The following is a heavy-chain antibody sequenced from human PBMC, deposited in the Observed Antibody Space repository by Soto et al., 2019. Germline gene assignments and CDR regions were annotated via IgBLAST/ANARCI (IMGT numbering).Heavy chain of an antibody. Sequence: QVQLEQSGAEVKKPGSSVKVSCKASGDTYAFNWARLAPGQGLEWMGGIIPVFGTPDYAQKFEGRVTITADESTSTSHMELRSLRSEDTAVYYCASHSTIVSKYFDLWGRGTLVTVSS. CDR2: IIPVFGTP. CDR1: GDTYA. CDR3: ASHSTIVSKYFDL. V-gene: IGHV1-69*01. J-gene: IGHJ2*01. D-gene: IGHD1-26*01.